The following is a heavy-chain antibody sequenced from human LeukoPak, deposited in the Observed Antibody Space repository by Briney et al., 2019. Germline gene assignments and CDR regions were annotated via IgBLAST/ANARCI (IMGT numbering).Heavy chain of an antibody. J-gene: IGHJ6*02. CDR1: GGTFSSSA. D-gene: IGHD5-18*01. CDR3: ARDQGLTAPPPYGLDV. V-gene: IGHV1-69*04. CDR2: IIPVLNIT. Sequence: SVKVSCKASGGTFSSSAITWGRQAPGQGLEWMGRIIPVLNITNYAQKFQGRVTITADTSTSTAYMELSSLRSGETAVYYCARDQGLTAPPPYGLDVWGQGTTVTVSS.